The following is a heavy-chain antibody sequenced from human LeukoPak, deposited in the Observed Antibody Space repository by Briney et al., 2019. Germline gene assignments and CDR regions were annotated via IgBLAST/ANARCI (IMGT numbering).Heavy chain of an antibody. Sequence: GGSLRLSCGASGFTISRFWMTWVRQAPGKGLEGVANIQQDGSEKYYVDSVKGRFTISRDNAENSLFLQMNSLRADDTAVYYCATEVWFRADSWGQGTLVTVSS. V-gene: IGHV3-7*05. CDR3: ATEVWFRADS. CDR1: GFTISRFW. D-gene: IGHD3-10*01. J-gene: IGHJ4*02. CDR2: IQQDGSEK.